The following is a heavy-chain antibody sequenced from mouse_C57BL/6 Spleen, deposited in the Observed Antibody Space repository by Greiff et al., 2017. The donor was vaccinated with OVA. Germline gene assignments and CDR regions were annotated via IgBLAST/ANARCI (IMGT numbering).Heavy chain of an antibody. CDR2: IYPGSGST. CDR3: ARSDFGSSSLAY. V-gene: IGHV1-55*01. D-gene: IGHD1-1*01. Sequence: QVQLKQPGAELVKPGASVKMSCKASGYTFTSYWITWVKQRPGQGLEWIGDIYPGSGSTNYNEKFKSKATLTVDKSSSTAYMQLSSLTSEDSAVYYCARSDFGSSSLAYWGQGTLVTVSA. J-gene: IGHJ3*01. CDR1: GYTFTSYW.